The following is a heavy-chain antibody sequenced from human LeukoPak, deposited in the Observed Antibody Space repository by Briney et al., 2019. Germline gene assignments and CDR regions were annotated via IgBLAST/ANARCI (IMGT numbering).Heavy chain of an antibody. J-gene: IGHJ5*01. CDR3: ATGPRRYYDSRGYYYARGWFDS. Sequence: ASVKVSCKVSGYRLSEVSIHWVRQRPGKGLEWMGGIDPEDHESIYAQQFQGRVTMTEDTSTDTAYMEMSSLRAEDTAVYYCATGPRRYYDSRGYYYARGWFDSWGQGTLVTVSS. CDR1: GYRLSEVS. CDR2: IDPEDHES. V-gene: IGHV1-24*01. D-gene: IGHD3-22*01.